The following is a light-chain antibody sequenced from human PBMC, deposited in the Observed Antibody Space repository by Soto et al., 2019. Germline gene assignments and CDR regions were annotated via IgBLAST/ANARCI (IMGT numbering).Light chain of an antibody. CDR1: PSVLSSSNSKNY. CDR3: QQYYSTPYT. Sequence: DFVMTQTPDSLAVSLGERATINCKSSPSVLSSSNSKNYLAWYQQKPGQPPRLLIYWASTRNSGVPDRFSGSGSVTDFTLTISSLQTEDVAVYYCQQYYSTPYTFGQGTKLEIK. CDR2: WAS. J-gene: IGKJ2*01. V-gene: IGKV4-1*01.